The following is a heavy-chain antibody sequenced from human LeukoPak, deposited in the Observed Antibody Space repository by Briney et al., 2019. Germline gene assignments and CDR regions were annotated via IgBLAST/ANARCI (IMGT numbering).Heavy chain of an antibody. CDR3: VRDLGGRSGH. D-gene: IGHD1-26*01. V-gene: IGHV3-74*01. CDR2: SKEDGSTT. Sequence: GGSLRLSCEAYGFTFSSNWMHWVRQAPGKGLVWVSRSKEDGSTTNYADSVKGRFTISRDNAKNTLYLQMNSLTAEDTAVYYCVRDLGGRSGHWGQGTLVTVSS. J-gene: IGHJ4*02. CDR1: GFTFSSNW.